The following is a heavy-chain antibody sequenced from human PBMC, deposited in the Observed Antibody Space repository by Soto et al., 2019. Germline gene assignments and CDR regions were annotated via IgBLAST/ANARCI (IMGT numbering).Heavy chain of an antibody. D-gene: IGHD4-17*01. Sequence: KLPETLSLTCAVYGGSLSGFSWNWVRQPPGKGLEWIGEINHSGGTNYNPSLKSRFTMSLDTSKNQFSLKLTSVSAADTALYYCARGNGDFGWGRGRGHYYFYYMDVWGKGTTVTVSS. CDR2: INHSGGT. CDR1: GGSLSGFS. CDR3: ARGNGDFGWGRGRGHYYFYYMDV. J-gene: IGHJ6*03. V-gene: IGHV4-34*01.